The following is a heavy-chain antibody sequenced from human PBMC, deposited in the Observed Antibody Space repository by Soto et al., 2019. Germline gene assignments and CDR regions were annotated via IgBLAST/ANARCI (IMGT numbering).Heavy chain of an antibody. V-gene: IGHV4-4*07. CDR1: GGSISGYY. D-gene: IGHD3-10*01. J-gene: IGHJ5*02. CDR2: IHTTGST. CDR3: ARDTFGNWFDP. Sequence: PSETLSLTCSVSGGSISGYYWTWIRQPAGKGLEWIGRIHTTGSTNYNPSLKSRVTMSVDTSKNHFSLKLSSVTAADTAVYYCARDTFGNWFDPWGQGTLVTVSS.